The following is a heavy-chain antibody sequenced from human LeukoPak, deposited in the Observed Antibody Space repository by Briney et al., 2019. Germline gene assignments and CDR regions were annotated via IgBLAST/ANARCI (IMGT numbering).Heavy chain of an antibody. V-gene: IGHV4-39*01. J-gene: IGHJ4*02. CDR2: TYYTGNT. CDR3: ARLATLAAAQKPFDY. CDR1: GGSISEIYYY. D-gene: IGHD6-13*01. Sequence: SETLSLTCTVSGGSISEIYYYWGWIRQPPGKGLEWIGITYYTGNTYYSPSRKSRVTISVDTSKNQFSLNLRSVTAADTAVYYCARLATLAAAQKPFDYWSQGTLVFVSS.